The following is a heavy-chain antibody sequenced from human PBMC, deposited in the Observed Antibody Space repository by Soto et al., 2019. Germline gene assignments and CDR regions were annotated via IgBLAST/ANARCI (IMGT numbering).Heavy chain of an antibody. V-gene: IGHV3-30-3*01. CDR1: GFTFSNNA. CDR3: AIGTTTSAFSAMDV. J-gene: IGHJ6*02. Sequence: QVQLVESGGGVVQPGRSLRLSCAASGFTFSNNAMDWVRQAPGNGLEWVAVISYDGSNKYIAESVKGRFTISRDNSKNTLFLQMNSRRAEDTAVYYCAIGTTTSAFSAMDVWGQGTTVTVSS. D-gene: IGHD1-1*01. CDR2: ISYDGSNK.